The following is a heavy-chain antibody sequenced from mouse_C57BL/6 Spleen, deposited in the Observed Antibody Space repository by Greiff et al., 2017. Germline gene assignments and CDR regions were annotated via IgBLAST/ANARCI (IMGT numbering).Heavy chain of an antibody. D-gene: IGHD2-4*01. CDR3: ARPYDYDWYFDV. V-gene: IGHV1-22*01. CDR2: INPNNGGT. Sequence: EVQLQQSGPELVKPGASVKMSCKASGYTFTDYNMHWVKQSHGKSLEWIGYINPNNGGTSYNQKFKGKATLTVNKSSSTAYMELRSLTSEDSAVYYCARPYDYDWYFDVWGTGTTVTVSS. J-gene: IGHJ1*03. CDR1: GYTFTDYN.